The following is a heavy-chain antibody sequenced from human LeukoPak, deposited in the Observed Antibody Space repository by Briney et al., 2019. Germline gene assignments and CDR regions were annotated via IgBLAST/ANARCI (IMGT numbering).Heavy chain of an antibody. CDR2: INHSGST. V-gene: IGHV4-34*01. CDR1: GGSFSGYY. J-gene: IGHJ4*02. Sequence: SETLSLTCAVYGGSFSGYYWGWIRQPPGKGLGWIGEINHSGSTTYTPSLKRRVTISVDTSKDQFSLKLSSVTAADTAVYYCARGIIFRYVVLMVYYYFDYWGQGTLVTVSS. D-gene: IGHD2-8*01. CDR3: ARGIIFRYVVLMVYYYFDY.